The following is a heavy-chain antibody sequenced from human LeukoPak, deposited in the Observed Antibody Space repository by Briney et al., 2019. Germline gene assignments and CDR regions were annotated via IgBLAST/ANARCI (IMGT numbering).Heavy chain of an antibody. D-gene: IGHD1-1*01. V-gene: IGHV5-51*01. CDR2: IYPGDSDT. CDR3: GRPKTTTSWDAFDI. CDR1: GYRFTNYW. Sequence: GASLQIFSKGSGYRFTNYWIGWVRPVPGKGGGWMGIIYPGDSDTRYSPSFQGHVTISADKSISTAYLQWSSLKASDTAMYYCGRPKTTTSWDAFDIWGQGTMVSVSS. J-gene: IGHJ3*02.